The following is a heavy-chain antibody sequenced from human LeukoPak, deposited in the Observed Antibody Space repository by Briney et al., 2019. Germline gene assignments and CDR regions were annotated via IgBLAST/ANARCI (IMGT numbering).Heavy chain of an antibody. J-gene: IGHJ4*02. CDR3: ARGYYGSGSYYKY. CDR2: ISSSSSYI. V-gene: IGHV3-21*01. CDR1: GFTFSSYS. Sequence: GGSLRLSCAASGFTFSSYSMNWVRHAPGKGLEWVSSISSSSSYIYYADSVKGRFAISRDNAKNSLYLQMNSLRAEDTAVYYCARGYYGSGSYYKYWGQGTLVTVSS. D-gene: IGHD3-10*01.